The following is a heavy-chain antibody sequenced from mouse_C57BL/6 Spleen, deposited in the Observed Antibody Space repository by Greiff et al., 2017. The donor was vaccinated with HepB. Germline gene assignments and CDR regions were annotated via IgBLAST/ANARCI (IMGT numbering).Heavy chain of an antibody. V-gene: IGHV1-59*01. Sequence: VQLQQPGAKLVRPGTSVKLSCKASGYTFTSYWMHWVKQRPGQGLEWIGVIDPSDSYTNYNQKFKGKATLTVDTSSSTAYMQLSSLTSEDSAVYYCARSTVVAMGSYWYFDVWGTGTTVTVSS. CDR3: ARSTVVAMGSYWYFDV. D-gene: IGHD1-1*01. J-gene: IGHJ1*03. CDR1: GYTFTSYW. CDR2: IDPSDSYT.